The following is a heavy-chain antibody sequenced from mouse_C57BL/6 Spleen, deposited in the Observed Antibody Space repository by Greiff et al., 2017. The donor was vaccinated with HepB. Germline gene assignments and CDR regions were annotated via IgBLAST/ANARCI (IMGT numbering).Heavy chain of an antibody. CDR1: GYTFTDYE. CDR2: IDPETGGT. D-gene: IGHD1-1*01. Sequence: QVQLQQSGAELVRPGASVTLSCKASGYTFTDYEMHWVKQTPVHGLEWIGAIDPETGGTAYNQKFKGKAILTADKSSSTAYMELRSLTSEDSAVYYCTRVGYYGSSPWFAYWGQGTLVTVSA. V-gene: IGHV1-15*01. CDR3: TRVGYYGSSPWFAY. J-gene: IGHJ3*01.